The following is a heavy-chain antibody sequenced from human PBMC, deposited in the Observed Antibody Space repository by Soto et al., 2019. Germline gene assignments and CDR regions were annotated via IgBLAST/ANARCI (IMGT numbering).Heavy chain of an antibody. Sequence: GGSLRLSCAASGFTFSSYSMNWVRQAPGKGLEWVSSISSSSSYIYYADSVKGRFTISRDNAKNSLYLQMNSLRAEDTAVYYCARDQYAAPSKYYYYGMDVWGQGTTVTVSS. D-gene: IGHD2-8*01. V-gene: IGHV3-21*01. J-gene: IGHJ6*02. CDR1: GFTFSSYS. CDR3: ARDQYAAPSKYYYYGMDV. CDR2: ISSSSSYI.